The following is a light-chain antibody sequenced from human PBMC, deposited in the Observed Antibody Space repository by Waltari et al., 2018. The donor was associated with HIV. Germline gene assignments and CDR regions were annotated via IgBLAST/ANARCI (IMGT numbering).Light chain of an antibody. J-gene: IGLJ2*01. V-gene: IGLV1-40*01. CDR2: GDH. CDR1: TSNIGAHFG. CDR3: QSYDSSLSSVL. Sequence: QSVLTQPPSVSGAPGQRVTISCTGSTSNIGAHFGVNWYQEVPGTAPRLLIYGDHKRPSGIPDRFSGSRSGTSASLAINGLQAEDEAEYYCQSYDSSLSSVLFGGGTKLTVL.